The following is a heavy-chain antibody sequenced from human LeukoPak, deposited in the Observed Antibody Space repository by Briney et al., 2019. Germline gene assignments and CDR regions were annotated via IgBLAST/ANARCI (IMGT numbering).Heavy chain of an antibody. CDR3: ARDVGGWFDP. CDR1: GGSISSYY. J-gene: IGHJ5*02. Sequence: SETLSLTCTVSGGSISSYYWSWIRQPPGKGLEWIGYIYYSGSTNYNPSLKSRVTISVDTSKNQFSLELSSVTAADTAVYYCARDVGGWFDPWGQGTLVTVSS. V-gene: IGHV4-59*01. D-gene: IGHD2-15*01. CDR2: IYYSGST.